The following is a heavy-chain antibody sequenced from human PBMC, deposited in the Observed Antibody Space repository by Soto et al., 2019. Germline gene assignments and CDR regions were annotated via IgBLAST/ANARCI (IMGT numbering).Heavy chain of an antibody. CDR1: GDSISSSNSY. J-gene: IGHJ3*02. Sequence: EILSLTCTGSGDSISSSNSYWGWTRQPPGKGLEYIGSVYYGGAIFYSGNIYCNPSLKSRVTISVDTSKNQFSLRLRYVTAADTGVYYCVRYDRINMKPYSPEGFHIWGQGTMVTVSS. CDR2: VYYGGAIFYSGNI. V-gene: IGHV4-39*01. D-gene: IGHD2-21*01. CDR3: VRYDRINMKPYSPEGFHI.